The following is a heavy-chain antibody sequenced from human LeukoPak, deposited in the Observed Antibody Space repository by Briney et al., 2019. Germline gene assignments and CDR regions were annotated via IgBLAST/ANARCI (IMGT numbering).Heavy chain of an antibody. CDR2: IYHSGST. V-gene: IGHV4-30-2*01. CDR1: GGSISSGGYY. CDR3: AGGDTAMATGY. Sequence: SETLSLTCTVSGGSISSGGYYWSWIRQPPGKGLEWIGYIYHSGSTYYNPSLKSRVTISVDRSKNQFSLKLSSVTAADTAVYYCAGGDTAMATGYWGQGTLVTVSS. J-gene: IGHJ4*02. D-gene: IGHD5-18*01.